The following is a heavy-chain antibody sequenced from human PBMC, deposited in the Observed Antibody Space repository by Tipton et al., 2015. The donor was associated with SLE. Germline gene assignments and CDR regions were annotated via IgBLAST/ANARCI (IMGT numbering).Heavy chain of an antibody. CDR2: ISYDGSNK. D-gene: IGHD6-13*01. CDR1: GFTFSSYA. CDR3: AAYSSRGY. V-gene: IGHV3-30-3*01. Sequence: SLRLSCAASGFTFSSYAMHWVRQAPGKGLEWVAVISYDGSNKYYADSVKGRFTISRDNSKNTLYLQMNSLRAEDTAVYYCAAYSSRGYWGQGTLVTVSS. J-gene: IGHJ4*02.